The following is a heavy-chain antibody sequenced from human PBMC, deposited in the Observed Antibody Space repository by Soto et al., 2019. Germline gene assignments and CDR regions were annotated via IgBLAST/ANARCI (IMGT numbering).Heavy chain of an antibody. CDR1: GYTFTSYG. CDR2: ISAYNGNT. CDR3: ARAGDGGNSPFDY. V-gene: IGHV1-18*01. D-gene: IGHD2-21*02. Sequence: ASVKVSCKASGYTFTSYGISWVRQAPGQGLEWMGWISAYNGNTDYAQKLQGRVTMTTDTSTSTAYMERRSLKSDDTDVYYCARAGDGGNSPFDYWGQGTLVTVSS. J-gene: IGHJ4*02.